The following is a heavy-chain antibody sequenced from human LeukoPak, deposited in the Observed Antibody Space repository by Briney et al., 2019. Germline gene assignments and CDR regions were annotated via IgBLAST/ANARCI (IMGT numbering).Heavy chain of an antibody. CDR2: ISSSSSYI. CDR3: AREGWGYGSGSYYYYMDV. CDR1: GFTFSSYS. J-gene: IGHJ6*03. D-gene: IGHD3-10*01. V-gene: IGHV3-21*01. Sequence: AGGSLRLSXAASGFTFSSYSMNWVGQAPGKGLEWVSSISSSSSYIYYADSVKGRFTISRDNAKNSLYLQMNSLRAEDTAVYYCAREGWGYGSGSYYYYMDVWGKGTTVTVSS.